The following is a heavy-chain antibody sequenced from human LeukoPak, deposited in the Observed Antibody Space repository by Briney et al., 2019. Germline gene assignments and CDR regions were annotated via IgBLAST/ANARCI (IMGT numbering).Heavy chain of an antibody. CDR3: AKDLSDNYNLFDY. D-gene: IGHD1-1*01. J-gene: IGHJ4*02. CDR2: ISGPGYTT. Sequence: SGGSLRLSCAASGFTFRTYAMSWVRQAPGKGLEWVSVISGPGYTTYYADSVKGRLTISRDNSNNMLYLQLSSLRAEDTAVYYCAKDLSDNYNLFDYWGQGTLVTVPS. CDR1: GFTFRTYA. V-gene: IGHV3-23*01.